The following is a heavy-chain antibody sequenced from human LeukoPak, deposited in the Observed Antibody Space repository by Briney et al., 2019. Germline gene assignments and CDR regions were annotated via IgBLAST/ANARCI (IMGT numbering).Heavy chain of an antibody. Sequence: EASVKVSCKASGGTFSNYVINWVRQAPGQGLEWMGGIIPIFGTANYAQKLQGRVTMTTDTSTSTAYMELRSLRSDDTAVYYCARTGDLGYYYYYMDVWGKGTTVTISS. CDR2: IIPIFGTA. V-gene: IGHV1-69*05. D-gene: IGHD4-17*01. J-gene: IGHJ6*03. CDR1: GGTFSNYV. CDR3: ARTGDLGYYYYYMDV.